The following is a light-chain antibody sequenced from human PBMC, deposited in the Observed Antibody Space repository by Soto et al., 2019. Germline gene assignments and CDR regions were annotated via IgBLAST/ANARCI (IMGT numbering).Light chain of an antibody. CDR3: QQYNSYRWT. Sequence: DFLMTQSPSTLSASVGDRVTITCRASQSISDRLAWYQQKPGNAPKLLIYKASSLQSGVPSRFSGSGSGTEFTLTFISLQPDDFAMYYCQQYNSYRWTFGQGTKVEIK. CDR2: KAS. CDR1: QSISDR. V-gene: IGKV1-5*03. J-gene: IGKJ1*01.